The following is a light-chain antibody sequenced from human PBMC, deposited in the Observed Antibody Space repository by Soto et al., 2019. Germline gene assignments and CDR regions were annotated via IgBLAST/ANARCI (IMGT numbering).Light chain of an antibody. CDR1: SSDVGGYNH. V-gene: IGLV2-14*01. J-gene: IGLJ1*01. Sequence: QSALTQPASVSGSPGQSITISGTGTSSDVGGYNHVSWYQQYPGKAPKLIIYELSNRPSGISNRFSGSKSGNTASLTISGLQTEDEADYYCSSYTSSSTLLYVFGTGTKLTVL. CDR2: ELS. CDR3: SSYTSSSTLLYV.